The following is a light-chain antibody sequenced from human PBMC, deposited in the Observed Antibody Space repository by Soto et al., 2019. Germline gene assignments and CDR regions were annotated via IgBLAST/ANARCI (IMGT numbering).Light chain of an antibody. J-gene: IGKJ3*01. V-gene: IGKV1-5*01. CDR2: GAS. Sequence: DIQMTQSPSTQSASVGDRVTITCRASQSISTWVAWYQQKPGKAPKVLIYGASSLESGVPSRFSGSGSGTEFTLTISSLQPDDFATYYCQQYKYYLTVGPGTKVDIK. CDR3: QQYKYYLT. CDR1: QSISTW.